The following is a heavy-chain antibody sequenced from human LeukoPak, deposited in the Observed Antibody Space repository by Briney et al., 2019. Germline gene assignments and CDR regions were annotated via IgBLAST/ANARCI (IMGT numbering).Heavy chain of an antibody. D-gene: IGHD3-22*01. Sequence: ASVNVSCKASGGTFSSYAISWVRQAPGQGLEWMGGIIPIFGTANYAQKFQGRVTITADESTSTAYMELSSLRSEDTAVYYCASVDSSGYWGSDYWGQGTLVTVSS. CDR2: IIPIFGTA. CDR3: ASVDSSGYWGSDY. J-gene: IGHJ4*02. CDR1: GGTFSSYA. V-gene: IGHV1-69*13.